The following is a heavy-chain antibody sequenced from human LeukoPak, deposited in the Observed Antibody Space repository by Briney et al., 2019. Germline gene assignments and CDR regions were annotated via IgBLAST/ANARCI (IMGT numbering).Heavy chain of an antibody. CDR3: ARDPSIVVVTAISWFDY. D-gene: IGHD2-21*02. J-gene: IGHJ4*02. CDR1: GFTFSSYA. CDR2: ISYDGSNK. Sequence: PGGSLRLSCAASGFTFSSYAMHWVRQAPGKGLEWVAVISYDGSNKYYADSVKGRFTISRDNSKNTLYLQMNSLRAEDTAVYYCARDPSIVVVTAISWFDYWGQGTLVTVSS. V-gene: IGHV3-30-3*01.